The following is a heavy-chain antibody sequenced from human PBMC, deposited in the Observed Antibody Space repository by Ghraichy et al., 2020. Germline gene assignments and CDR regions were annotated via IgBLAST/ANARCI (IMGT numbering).Heavy chain of an antibody. CDR1: GYTFTSYD. CDR2: MNPNSGNT. D-gene: IGHD1-26*01. J-gene: IGHJ4*02. CDR3: ASSLLVGATRDFDY. Sequence: ASVKVSCKASGYTFTSYDINWVRQATGQGLEWMGWMNPNSGNTGYAQKFQGRVTMTRNTSISTAYMELSSLRSEDTAVYYCASSLLVGATRDFDYWGQGTLVTVSS. V-gene: IGHV1-8*01.